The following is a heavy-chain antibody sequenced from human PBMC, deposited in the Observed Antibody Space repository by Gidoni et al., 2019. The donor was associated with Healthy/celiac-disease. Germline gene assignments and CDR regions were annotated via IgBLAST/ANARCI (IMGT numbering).Heavy chain of an antibody. D-gene: IGHD2-2*01. CDR1: GFTVSSNY. V-gene: IGHV3-53*01. J-gene: IGHJ6*02. CDR2: IYSGGST. CDR3: ARDRLVVPAAMEGDYYYYYGMDV. Sequence: EVQLVESGGGLIQPGGSLRLSCAASGFTVSSNYMSWVRQAPGKGLEWVSVIYSGGSTYYADSVKGRFTISRDNSKNTLYLQMNSLRAEDTAVYYCARDRLVVPAAMEGDYYYYYGMDVWGQGTTVTVSS.